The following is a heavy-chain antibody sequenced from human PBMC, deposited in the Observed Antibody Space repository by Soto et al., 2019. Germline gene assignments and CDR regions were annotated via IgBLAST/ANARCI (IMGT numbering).Heavy chain of an antibody. D-gene: IGHD1-7*01. CDR1: GYTFTSYY. V-gene: IGHV1-46*01. J-gene: IGHJ4*02. Sequence: ASVKVSCKASGYTFTSYYMHWLRQAPGQGLEWMGIINPSGGSTSYAQKFQGRVTMTRDTSTSTVYMELSSLRSEDTAVYYCARDRPRPGTSDYWGQGTLVTVSS. CDR2: INPSGGST. CDR3: ARDRPRPGTSDY.